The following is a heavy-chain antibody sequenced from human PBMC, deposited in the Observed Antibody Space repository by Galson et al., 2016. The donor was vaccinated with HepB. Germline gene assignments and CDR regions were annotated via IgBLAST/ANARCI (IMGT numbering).Heavy chain of an antibody. CDR1: GFTFSNYA. CDR2: ISASDGST. CDR3: AKARSLYTTSPGFY. V-gene: IGHV3-23*01. D-gene: IGHD1-26*01. J-gene: IGHJ4*02. Sequence: SLRLSCAASGFTFSNYAMTWVRQAPGNGLQWVSAISASDGSTSYADSVKGRFTVSRDNSKNTLYLQMNSLRAGDTAVYFCAKARSLYTTSPGFYWGQGALVTVSS.